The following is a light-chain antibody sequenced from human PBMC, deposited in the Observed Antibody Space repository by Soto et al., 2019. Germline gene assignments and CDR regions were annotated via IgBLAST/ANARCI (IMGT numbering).Light chain of an antibody. Sequence: DIQMTQSPSSLSASVGDRVTITCRASQSIGNYFNWYQQKPGKVPKLLIYAASSLQSGVPSRFSGSGSGTDFTLTISTLQPEDFATYYCQETYTTPWTFGQGTKVDIK. CDR2: AAS. J-gene: IGKJ1*01. CDR3: QETYTTPWT. V-gene: IGKV1-39*01. CDR1: QSIGNY.